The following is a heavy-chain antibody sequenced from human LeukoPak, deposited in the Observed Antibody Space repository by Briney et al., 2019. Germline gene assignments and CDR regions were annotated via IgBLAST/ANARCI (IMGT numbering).Heavy chain of an antibody. Sequence: ASVKVSCKASGYTFTSYYMHWVRQAPGQGLEWMGIINPSGGSTSYAQKFQGRVTMTRDMSTSTVYMELSSLRSEDTAVYYCARDRFGDGSDIWDQGTMVTVSS. CDR1: GYTFTSYY. D-gene: IGHD3-10*01. V-gene: IGHV1-46*01. J-gene: IGHJ3*02. CDR2: INPSGGST. CDR3: ARDRFGDGSDI.